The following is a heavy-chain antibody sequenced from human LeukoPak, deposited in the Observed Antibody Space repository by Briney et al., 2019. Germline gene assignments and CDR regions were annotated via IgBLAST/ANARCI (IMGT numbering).Heavy chain of an antibody. Sequence: GGSLRLSCAASGFIFSDYIMHWLRQAPGRGLEWVALISHDAGNKHFADSVKGRFTISRDNSKNTMHLEMNDVRPDDSAMYYCARERGSSGSAGWFDPWGQGTPVTVSS. CDR2: ISHDAGNK. J-gene: IGHJ5*02. CDR1: GFIFSDYI. D-gene: IGHD3-22*01. V-gene: IGHV3-30-3*01. CDR3: ARERGSSGSAGWFDP.